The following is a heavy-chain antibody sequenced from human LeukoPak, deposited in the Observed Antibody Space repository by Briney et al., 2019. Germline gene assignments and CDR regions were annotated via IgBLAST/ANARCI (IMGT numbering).Heavy chain of an antibody. V-gene: IGHV1-24*01. CDR3: ATGLTTMVRTPTGSN. J-gene: IGHJ4*02. Sequence: ASVKVSCKVSGYTLTELSMHWVRQAPGKGLEWMGGFDPEDGETIYAQKFQGRVTMTEDTSTDAAYMELSSLRSEDTAVYYCATGLTTMVRTPTGSNWGQGTLVTVSS. D-gene: IGHD3-10*01. CDR2: FDPEDGET. CDR1: GYTLTELS.